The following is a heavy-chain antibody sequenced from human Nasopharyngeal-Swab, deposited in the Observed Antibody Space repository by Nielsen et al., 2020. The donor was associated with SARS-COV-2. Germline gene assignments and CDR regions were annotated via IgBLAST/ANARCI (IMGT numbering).Heavy chain of an antibody. CDR1: GFTVSSNY. CDR3: ASPFDYYDSSGYYPWTRDY. V-gene: IGHV3-53*05. CDR2: IYSGGST. D-gene: IGHD3-22*01. J-gene: IGHJ4*02. Sequence: GESLKISCAASGFTVSSNYMSWVRQAPGKGLEWVSVIYSGGSTYYADSVKGRFTISRDNSKNTLYLQMNSLRAEDTAVYYCASPFDYYDSSGYYPWTRDYWGQGTLVTVSS.